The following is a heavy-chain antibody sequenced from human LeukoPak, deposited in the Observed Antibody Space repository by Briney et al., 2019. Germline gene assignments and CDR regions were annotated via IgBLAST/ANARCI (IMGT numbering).Heavy chain of an antibody. Sequence: GGSLRLSCAASEFTFSTYSMNWVRQAPGEGVEGLSHITSSGSTVFYADTVKGRFTISRDNDNNSVSLQINSLRADDTAVYYCARGYTWSSYSNYYYYMDVWGKGTTVTVSS. CDR3: ARGYTWSSYSNYYYYMDV. J-gene: IGHJ6*03. CDR2: ITSSGSTV. CDR1: EFTFSTYS. V-gene: IGHV3-48*01. D-gene: IGHD2-15*01.